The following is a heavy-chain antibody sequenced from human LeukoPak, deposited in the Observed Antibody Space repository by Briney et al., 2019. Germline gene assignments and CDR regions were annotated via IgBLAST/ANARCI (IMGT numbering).Heavy chain of an antibody. Sequence: PGGSLRLSCEASGFTFSSYEMNWVRQAPGKGLVWVSRVDHGGSGTVYADSVKGRFTISRNNAKNTLYLQMNSLRAEDTAVYYCVREVSGDPWHNWFDPWGQGTLVTVSS. CDR1: GFTFSSYE. CDR2: VDHGGSGT. D-gene: IGHD4-17*01. V-gene: IGHV3-74*03. J-gene: IGHJ5*02. CDR3: VREVSGDPWHNWFDP.